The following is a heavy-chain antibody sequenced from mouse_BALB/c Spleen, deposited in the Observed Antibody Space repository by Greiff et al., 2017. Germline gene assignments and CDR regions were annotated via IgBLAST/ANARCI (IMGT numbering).Heavy chain of an antibody. Sequence: EVKLMESGPGLVKPSQSLSLTCTVTGYSITSDYAWNWIRQFPGNKLEWMGYISYSGSTSYNPSLKSRISITRDTSKNQFFLQLNSVTTEDTATYYCARRYYPYYFDYWGQGTTLTVSS. CDR2: ISYSGST. J-gene: IGHJ2*01. D-gene: IGHD1-1*01. CDR1: GYSITSDYA. CDR3: ARRYYPYYFDY. V-gene: IGHV3-2*02.